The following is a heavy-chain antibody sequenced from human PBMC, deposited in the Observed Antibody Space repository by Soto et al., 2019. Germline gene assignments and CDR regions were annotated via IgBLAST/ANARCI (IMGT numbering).Heavy chain of an antibody. V-gene: IGHV4-28*01. J-gene: IGHJ4*02. D-gene: IGHD6-6*01. Sequence: QVQLQESRAGLVKPSDTLSLTCAVSGYSISSNNWWGWIRQPPGKGLEWIGHIHYSGSTYHNPSLKSPVTMSEDTYKKQFPLKLTSVTAVDTPVYFCGSGVAARTEYFDFWGQGTLVTVSS. CDR3: GSGVAARTEYFDF. CDR2: IHYSGST. CDR1: GYSISSNNW.